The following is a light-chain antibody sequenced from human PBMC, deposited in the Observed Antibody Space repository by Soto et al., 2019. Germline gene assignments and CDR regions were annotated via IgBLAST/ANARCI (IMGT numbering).Light chain of an antibody. V-gene: IGKV3-15*01. CDR1: QSVGST. CDR3: QQYNNWPPWT. J-gene: IGKJ1*01. Sequence: EIVMTQSPATLSVSPGERATLSCRASQSVGSTLAWYQQKPGQAPRLLIFGASTRATGISPRFSGSGSGTEFTLTISSLQSEDFAVYYCQQYNNWPPWTFGQGTKVDI. CDR2: GAS.